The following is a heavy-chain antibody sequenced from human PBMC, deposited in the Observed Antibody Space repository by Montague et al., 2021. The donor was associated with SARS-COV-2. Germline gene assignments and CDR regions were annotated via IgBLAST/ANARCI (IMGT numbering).Heavy chain of an antibody. Sequence: CAISGDSVSSNSATWNWVRQSPSRGLEWLGRTYYRSKRHNDYAVSVRGRVTINPDTSKNQFSLQLNSVTHEDTAIYYCTSGREGNYNVMDDWGQGTTVTVSS. CDR1: GDSVSSNSAT. D-gene: IGHD1-1*01. CDR3: TSGREGNYNVMDD. CDR2: TYYRSKRHN. V-gene: IGHV6-1*01. J-gene: IGHJ6*02.